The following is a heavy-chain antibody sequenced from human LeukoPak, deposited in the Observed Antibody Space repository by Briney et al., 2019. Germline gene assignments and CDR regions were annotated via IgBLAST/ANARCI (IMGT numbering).Heavy chain of an antibody. CDR2: ISSSGSTI. Sequence: GGSLRLSCAASGFTFSDYYMSWIRRAPGKGLEWVSYISSSGSTIYYADSVKGRFTISRDNAKNSLYLQMNSLRAEDTAVYYCARDIIDSGYYYYYYGMDVWGQGTTVTVSS. CDR3: ARDIIDSGYYYYYYGMDV. V-gene: IGHV3-11*01. D-gene: IGHD5-12*01. J-gene: IGHJ6*02. CDR1: GFTFSDYY.